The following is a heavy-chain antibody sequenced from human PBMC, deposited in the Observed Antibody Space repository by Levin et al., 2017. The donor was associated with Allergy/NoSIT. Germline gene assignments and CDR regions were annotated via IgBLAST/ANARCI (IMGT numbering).Heavy chain of an antibody. J-gene: IGHJ4*02. CDR1: GFTFSNRA. Sequence: ETLSLTCAASGFTFSNRAMTWVRQAAGKGLEWASGITGDGEDTHYADSVKGRFTISRDNSKNTLSLQMNSLRADDTAIYFCAKGNTIFGVGRLDYWGRGTLVTVS. CDR2: ITGDGEDT. V-gene: IGHV3-23*01. CDR3: AKGNTIFGVGRLDY. D-gene: IGHD3-3*01.